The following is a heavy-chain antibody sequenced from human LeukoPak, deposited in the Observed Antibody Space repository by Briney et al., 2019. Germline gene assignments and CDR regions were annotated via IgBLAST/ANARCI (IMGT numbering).Heavy chain of an antibody. D-gene: IGHD2/OR15-2a*01. CDR1: GGSISNYY. CDR2: IYYSGST. CDR3: ARDPKGIFWFDP. Sequence: SETLSLTCTVSGGSISNYYWSWIRQPPGKGLEWIGYIYYSGSTNYNPSLKSRVTISVDTSKNQFSLKLNSVTAADTAVYYCARDPKGIFWFDPWGQGTLVTVSS. V-gene: IGHV4-59*12. J-gene: IGHJ5*02.